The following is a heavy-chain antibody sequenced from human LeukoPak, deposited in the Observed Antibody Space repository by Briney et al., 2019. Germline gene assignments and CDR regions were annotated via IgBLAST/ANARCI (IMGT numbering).Heavy chain of an antibody. CDR1: GFTVISNY. J-gene: IGHJ3*02. CDR3: ATTRYDAFDI. CDR2: IYSGGST. Sequence: PGGSLRPSCAASGFTVISNYMSWVRQAPGKGLEWVSLIYSGGSTYYADSVRGRFTISRDNSKNTLCLQMNSLRAEDTAVYYCATTRYDAFDIWGQGTMVTVSS. D-gene: IGHD4-17*01. V-gene: IGHV3-53*01.